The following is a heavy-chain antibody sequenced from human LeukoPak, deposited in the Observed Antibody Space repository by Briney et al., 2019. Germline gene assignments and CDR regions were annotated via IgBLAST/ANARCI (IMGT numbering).Heavy chain of an antibody. V-gene: IGHV3-30-3*01. Sequence: GGSLRLSCAASGVTFSSYAMDWIRQAPGKGLEWVAVISYDGSKKYYADSVRGGFTISRENSKNTVYLQMSSLRGDDTAVYYCARSLDYWGQGTLVTVSS. CDR2: ISYDGSKK. CDR3: ARSLDY. CDR1: GVTFSSYA. J-gene: IGHJ4*02.